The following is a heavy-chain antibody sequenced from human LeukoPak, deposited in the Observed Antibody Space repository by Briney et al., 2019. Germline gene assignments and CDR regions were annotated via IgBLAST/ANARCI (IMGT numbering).Heavy chain of an antibody. CDR3: ARVYELREEDYYYYMDV. J-gene: IGHJ6*03. V-gene: IGHV3-20*04. Sequence: PGGSLRLSCAASGFTFGNYGMSWVRQAPGKGLEWVSVIYSGGSTYYADSVKGRFTISRDNAKNSLYLQMNSLRAEDTALYYCARVYELREEDYYYYMDVWGKGTTVTVSS. CDR1: GFTFGNYG. D-gene: IGHD5/OR15-5a*01. CDR2: IYSGGST.